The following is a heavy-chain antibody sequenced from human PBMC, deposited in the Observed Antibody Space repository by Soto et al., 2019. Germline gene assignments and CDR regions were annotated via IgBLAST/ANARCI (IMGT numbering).Heavy chain of an antibody. CDR1: GYSFTSYW. V-gene: IGHV5-51*01. CDR2: IYPGDSDT. J-gene: IGHJ6*02. Sequence: GESLKISCKGSGYSFTSYWIGWVRQMPGKGLEWMGIIYPGDSDTRYSPSLQGQVTISADKSISTAYLQWSSLKASDTAMYYCARSFSPYYYGSGSEFYGMDVWGQGTTVTVSS. CDR3: ARSFSPYYYGSGSEFYGMDV. D-gene: IGHD3-10*01.